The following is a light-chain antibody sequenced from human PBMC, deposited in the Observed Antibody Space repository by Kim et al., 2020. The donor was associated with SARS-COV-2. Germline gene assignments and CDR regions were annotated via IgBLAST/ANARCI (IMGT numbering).Light chain of an antibody. J-gene: IGKJ2*01. V-gene: IGKV3-20*01. Sequence: EIVLTQSPGTLSLSPGQRATLSCRASQSLTSNSLAWYQQRHGQAPRLLIYGASNRDPTISDRFSGSGSGTGLTLTISRLEPGDSAVYFCQQDANSPNTFGQGTKLEI. CDR1: QSLTSNS. CDR2: GAS. CDR3: QQDANSPNT.